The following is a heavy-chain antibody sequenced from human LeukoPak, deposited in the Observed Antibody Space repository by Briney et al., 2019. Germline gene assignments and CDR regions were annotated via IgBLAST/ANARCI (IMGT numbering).Heavy chain of an antibody. CDR3: ARSPSPYSSGWYFDY. CDR1: GDSVSTNSAA. V-gene: IGHV6-1*01. D-gene: IGHD6-19*01. Sequence: SQTLSLTCAISGDSVSTNSAAWNWIRQSPSRGLEWLGRTYQGSKWYNDYAVSVKSRITINPDISKNQFSLQLNSVTPEDTAVYYCARSPSPYSSGWYFDYWGQGTLVTVSS. CDR2: TYQGSKWYN. J-gene: IGHJ4*02.